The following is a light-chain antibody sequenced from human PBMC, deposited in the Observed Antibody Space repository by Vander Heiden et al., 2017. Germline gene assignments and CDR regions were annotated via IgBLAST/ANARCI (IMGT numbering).Light chain of an antibody. CDR3: GSYTSSSTYV. V-gene: IGLV2-14*01. CDR1: GSDVGAYNY. CDR2: DVS. J-gene: IGLJ1*01. Sequence: QSALTQPASVCGSPGQSITFLCTGTGSDVGAYNYVAWYQQHPGKAPKLMIFDVSDRPSGVSNRFAGSKSGNTASLTISGLQAEDEADYYCGSYTSSSTYVFGTGTRVTVL.